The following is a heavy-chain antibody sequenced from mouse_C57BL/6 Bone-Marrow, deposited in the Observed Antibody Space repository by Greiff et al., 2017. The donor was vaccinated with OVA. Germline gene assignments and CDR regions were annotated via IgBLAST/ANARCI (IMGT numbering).Heavy chain of an antibody. D-gene: IGHD2-3*01. J-gene: IGHJ3*01. CDR2: ISSGSSTI. Sequence: EVQGVDSGGGLVKPGGSLKLSCAASGFTFSDYGMHWVRQAPEKGLEWVAYISSGSSTIYYADTVKGRFTISRDNAKNTLFLQMTSLRSEDTAMYYCARPYDGYFAWFAYWGQGTLVTVSA. V-gene: IGHV5-17*01. CDR1: GFTFSDYG. CDR3: ARPYDGYFAWFAY.